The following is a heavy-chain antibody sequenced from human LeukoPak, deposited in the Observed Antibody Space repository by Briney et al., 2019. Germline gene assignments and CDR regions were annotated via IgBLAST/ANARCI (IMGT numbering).Heavy chain of an antibody. J-gene: IGHJ4*02. V-gene: IGHV4-59*08. CDR1: GGSISSYY. CDR2: IYHSGST. Sequence: PSETLSLTCTVSGGSISSYYWSWIRQPPGKGLEWIGYIYHSGSTNYNPSLKSRVTISVDTSKNQFSLKLSSVTAADTAVYYCARHGADGTMIVVVWGQGTQVTVSS. D-gene: IGHD3-22*01. CDR3: ARHGADGTMIVVV.